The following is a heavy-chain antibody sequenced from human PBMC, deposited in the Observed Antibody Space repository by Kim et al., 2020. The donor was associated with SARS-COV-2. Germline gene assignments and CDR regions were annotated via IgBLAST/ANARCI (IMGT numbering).Heavy chain of an antibody. CDR3: VKGSGWLNWFDP. CDR2: IGASGDDT. D-gene: IGHD6-19*01. CDR1: GFKFGSYA. J-gene: IGHJ5*02. Sequence: GGSLRLSCAASGFKFGSYAMSWVRQAPRKGLEWVAVIGASGDDTYYPDSMKGRFIISRDNSINNLYLQMNSLTVEDTATYFCVKGSGWLNWFDPWGQGILVTVSS. V-gene: IGHV3-23*01.